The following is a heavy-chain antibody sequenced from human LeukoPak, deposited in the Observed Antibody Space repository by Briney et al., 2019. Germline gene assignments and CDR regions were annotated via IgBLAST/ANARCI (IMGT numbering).Heavy chain of an antibody. Sequence: PAGSLRLTCAAYGFTFSTFAMIWIRQPPGKGLEWVSSIFHSGGEKYYADSVRGRFTISRDNSKSTLSLQMNSLRAEDTAVYYCARAWYAFDSWGQGTMVTVSS. V-gene: IGHV3-23*01. D-gene: IGHD2-15*01. CDR2: IFHSGGEK. CDR3: ARAWYAFDS. CDR1: GFTFSTFA. J-gene: IGHJ3*02.